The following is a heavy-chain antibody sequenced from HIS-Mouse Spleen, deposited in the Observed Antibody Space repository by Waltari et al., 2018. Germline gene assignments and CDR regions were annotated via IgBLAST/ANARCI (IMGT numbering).Heavy chain of an antibody. D-gene: IGHD5-12*01. V-gene: IGHV3-7*01. CDR3: ARERRGPGWFDP. CDR1: GFTFSSYW. Sequence: EVQLVESGGGLVQPGGSLRLAWAASGFTFSSYWMSWVRQVPGKGLEWVANIKQDGSEKYYVDSVKGRFTISRDNAKNSLYLQMNSLRAEDTAVYYCARERRGPGWFDPWGQGTLVTVSS. CDR2: IKQDGSEK. J-gene: IGHJ5*02.